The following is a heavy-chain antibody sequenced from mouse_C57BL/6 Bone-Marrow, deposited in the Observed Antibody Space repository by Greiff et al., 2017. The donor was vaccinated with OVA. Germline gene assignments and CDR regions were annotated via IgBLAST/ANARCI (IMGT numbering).Heavy chain of an antibody. D-gene: IGHD1-1*01. J-gene: IGHJ4*01. CDR2: IYPGSGNT. Sequence: VQLQQSGAELVRPGASVKLSCKASGYTFTDYYINWVKQRPGQGLEWIARIYPGSGNTYYNEKFKGKATLTAEKSSSTAYMQLSSLTSEDSAVYFCARSVYYYGSSAMDYWGQGTSVTVSS. CDR3: ARSVYYYGSSAMDY. CDR1: GYTFTDYY. V-gene: IGHV1-76*01.